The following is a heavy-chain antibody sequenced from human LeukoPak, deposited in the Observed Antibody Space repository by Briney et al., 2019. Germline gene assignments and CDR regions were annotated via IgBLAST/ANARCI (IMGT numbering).Heavy chain of an antibody. CDR1: GFTFSDYY. D-gene: IGHD2-2*02. V-gene: IGHV3-23*01. CDR3: AKASVAIPQYCNS. J-gene: IGHJ5*02. Sequence: GGSLRLSCAASGFTFSDYYMSWIRQAPGKGLEWVSTISGTGSSTYYADSAKGRFTISRDNSKDTLFLQLNSLTAADTAMYFCAKASVAIPQYCNSWGQGTLVTVSS. CDR2: ISGTGSST.